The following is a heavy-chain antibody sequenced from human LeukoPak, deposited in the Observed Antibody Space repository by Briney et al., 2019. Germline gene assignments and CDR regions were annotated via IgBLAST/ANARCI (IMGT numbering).Heavy chain of an antibody. Sequence: GGSLRLSCAASGFTFSSYGMHWVRQAPGKGLEWVAFIRYDGSNKYYADSVKGRFTISRDNSKNTLYLQMDSLRAEDTAVYYCARSRFPYYDILTGYYTGFDYWGQGTLVTVSS. J-gene: IGHJ4*02. CDR2: IRYDGSNK. D-gene: IGHD3-9*01. CDR1: GFTFSSYG. CDR3: ARSRFPYYDILTGYYTGFDY. V-gene: IGHV3-30*02.